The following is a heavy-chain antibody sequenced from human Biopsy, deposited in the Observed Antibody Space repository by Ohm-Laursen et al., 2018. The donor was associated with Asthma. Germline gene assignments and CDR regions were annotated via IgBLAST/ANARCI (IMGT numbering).Heavy chain of an antibody. Sequence: GSSVKVSCKASGGTFSSYAISWVQQAPGQGLEWMGGIIPIFGTANYAQKFQGRVTITADESTSTAYMELSSLRSEDTAVYYCARDPHNSYLASLRTKFNYYYYGMDVWGQGTTVTVSS. D-gene: IGHD1-7*01. CDR1: GGTFSSYA. CDR2: IIPIFGTA. CDR3: ARDPHNSYLASLRTKFNYYYYGMDV. J-gene: IGHJ6*02. V-gene: IGHV1-69*01.